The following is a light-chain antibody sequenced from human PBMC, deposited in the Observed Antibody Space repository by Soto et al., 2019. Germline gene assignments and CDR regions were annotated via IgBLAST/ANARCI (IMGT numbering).Light chain of an antibody. V-gene: IGLV2-14*03. CDR2: DVT. Sequence: QSVLTQPASVSGSPGQSITISCTGTSSDVGTYNYVSWYQQHPDKAPKLIIYDVTNRPSGVSNRFSGSKSGNTASLTISGLQAEDEGDYYCSSYTGSSTYVFGTGTKLTVL. J-gene: IGLJ1*01. CDR1: SSDVGTYNY. CDR3: SSYTGSSTYV.